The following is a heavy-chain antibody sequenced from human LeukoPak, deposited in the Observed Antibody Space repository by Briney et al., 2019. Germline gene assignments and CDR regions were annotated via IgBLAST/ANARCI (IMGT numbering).Heavy chain of an antibody. J-gene: IGHJ4*02. CDR3: AKVGYCSSSTCHYYFDS. CDR1: GFTFSSYS. D-gene: IGHD2-2*01. Sequence: GGSLRLSCAASGFTFSSYSMNWVRQAPGKGLEWVSSISSSSSYIYYADSVKGRFTISRDNSKNSLYLQMNNLRAEDTAVYYCAKVGYCSSSTCHYYFDSWGQGTLVTVSS. CDR2: ISSSSSYI. V-gene: IGHV3-21*01.